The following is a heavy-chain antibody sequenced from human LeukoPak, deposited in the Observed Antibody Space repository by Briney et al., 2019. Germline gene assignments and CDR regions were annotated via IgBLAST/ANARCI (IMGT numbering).Heavy chain of an antibody. V-gene: IGHV4-61*02. Sequence: SETLSLTCTVSGDSISSGDYYWSWIRQPAGKGLEWIGRISSSGSTNYNPSLKSRVTISVDTSKNQFSLKLSSVTAADTAVYYCARDRRVFSAMARGPVGWFDPWGQGTLVTVSS. CDR3: ARDRRVFSAMARGPVGWFDP. J-gene: IGHJ5*02. CDR2: ISSSGST. D-gene: IGHD5-18*01. CDR1: GDSISSGDYY.